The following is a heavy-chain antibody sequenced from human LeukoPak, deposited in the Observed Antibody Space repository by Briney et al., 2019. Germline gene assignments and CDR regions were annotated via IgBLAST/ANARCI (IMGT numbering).Heavy chain of an antibody. J-gene: IGHJ3*02. D-gene: IGHD4-11*01. CDR3: AGRTSTVPEEYAFDI. V-gene: IGHV1-2*02. CDR2: INPNSAAT. CDR1: GYTFRDYY. Sequence: ASVKVSCKASGYTFRDYYLHWVRQAPGQGLEWMGWINPNSAATGSAQNFQGRVTMTRDTSITTAYMELSRLRSDDPAVYYCAGRTSTVPEEYAFDIWGQGTMVTVSS.